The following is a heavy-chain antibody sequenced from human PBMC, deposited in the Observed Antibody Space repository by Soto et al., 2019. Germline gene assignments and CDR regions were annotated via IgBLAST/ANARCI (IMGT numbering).Heavy chain of an antibody. D-gene: IGHD3-3*01. J-gene: IGHJ6*02. V-gene: IGHV4-30-2*01. Sequence: SETLSLTCAVSGGSISSGGYSWSWIRQPPGKGLEWIGYIYHGGNIYYNPSLKSRVAISVDRSKNQFSLKLSSVTAADTAVYYCARLPISSDYYYYGMDVWGQGTTVTVSS. CDR2: IYHGGNI. CDR3: ARLPISSDYYYYGMDV. CDR1: GGSISSGGYS.